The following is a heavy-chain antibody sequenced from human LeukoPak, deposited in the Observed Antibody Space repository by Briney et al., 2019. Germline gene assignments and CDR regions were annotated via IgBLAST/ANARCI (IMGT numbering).Heavy chain of an antibody. D-gene: IGHD2-21*02. V-gene: IGHV1-2*06. J-gene: IGHJ4*02. CDR3: ARGTRGVVTARAYFDY. CDR1: GYTFTGYY. CDR2: INPNSGGT. Sequence: ASVKVSCKASGYTFTGYYMHWVRQAPGQGLEWMGRINPNSGGTNYAQKFQGRVTMTRDTSISTAYMELSRLRPDDTAVYYCARGTRGVVTARAYFDYWGQGTLVTVSS.